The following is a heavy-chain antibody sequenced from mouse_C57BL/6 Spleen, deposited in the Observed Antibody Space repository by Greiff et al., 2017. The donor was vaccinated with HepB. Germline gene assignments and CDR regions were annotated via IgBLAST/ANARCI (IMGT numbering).Heavy chain of an antibody. J-gene: IGHJ4*01. V-gene: IGHV1-15*01. CDR1: GYTFTDYE. Sequence: VQVVESGAELVRPGASVTLSCKASGYTFTDYEMHWVKQTPVHGLEWIGAIDPETGGTAYNQKFKGKAILTADKSSSTAYMELRSLTSEDSAVYYCTITGTSAMDYWGQGTSVTVSS. CDR2: IDPETGGT. CDR3: TITGTSAMDY. D-gene: IGHD4-1*01.